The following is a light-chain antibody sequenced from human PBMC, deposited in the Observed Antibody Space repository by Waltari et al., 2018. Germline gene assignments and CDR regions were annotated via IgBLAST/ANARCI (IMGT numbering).Light chain of an antibody. CDR3: QQSSRTPYA. V-gene: IGKV1-39*01. J-gene: IGKJ2*01. Sequence: DIQMTQSPSSLSASVGDRVTITCRASQSISSYLNWYQQKPGNAPKVVIYDASRLQSGVPSRFSSSGSGTDFTLTISRLQPEDFATYYCQQSSRTPYAFGQGTKLEI. CDR2: DAS. CDR1: QSISSY.